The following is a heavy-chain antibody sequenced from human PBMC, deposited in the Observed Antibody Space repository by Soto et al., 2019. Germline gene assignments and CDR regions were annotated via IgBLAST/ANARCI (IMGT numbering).Heavy chain of an antibody. D-gene: IGHD3-10*01. J-gene: IGHJ6*02. Sequence: GGSLRLSCAASGFTFTNVWMKWVRQAPGKGLEWVGRIKSKKDGGTTDYAAPVKGRFTISRDDSKNTLYLQMSSLKTEDTAVYYCTTTMWFGDLLNMDVWGQGTTVTVSS. CDR1: GFTFTNVW. CDR2: IKSKKDGGTT. CDR3: TTTMWFGDLLNMDV. V-gene: IGHV3-15*07.